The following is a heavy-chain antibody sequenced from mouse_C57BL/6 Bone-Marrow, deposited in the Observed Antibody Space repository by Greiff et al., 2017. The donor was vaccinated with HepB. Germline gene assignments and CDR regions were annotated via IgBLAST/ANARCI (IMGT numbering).Heavy chain of an antibody. CDR1: GYTFTSYW. D-gene: IGHD1-1*01. Sequence: LQQPGAELVKPGASVKMSCKASGYTFTSYWITWVKQRPGQGLEWIGDIYPGSGSTNYNEKFKSKATLTVDTSSSTAYMQLSSLTSEDSAVYYCARYYYGRPLAMDYWGQGTSVTVSS. CDR2: IYPGSGST. V-gene: IGHV1-55*01. J-gene: IGHJ4*01. CDR3: ARYYYGRPLAMDY.